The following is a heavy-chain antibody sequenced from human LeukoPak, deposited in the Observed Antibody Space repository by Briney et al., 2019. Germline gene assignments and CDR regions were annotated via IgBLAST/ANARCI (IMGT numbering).Heavy chain of an antibody. CDR1: GGSISSYY. J-gene: IGHJ5*02. V-gene: IGHV4-4*07. CDR3: AAVPITMVRGNWFDP. D-gene: IGHD3-10*01. CDR2: IYTSGST. Sequence: SETLSLTCTVSGGSISSYYWSWIRQPAGKGLEWIGRIYTSGSTNYNPSLKSRFTMSVDTSKNQFSLKLSSVTAADTAVYYCAAVPITMVRGNWFDPWGQGTLVTVSS.